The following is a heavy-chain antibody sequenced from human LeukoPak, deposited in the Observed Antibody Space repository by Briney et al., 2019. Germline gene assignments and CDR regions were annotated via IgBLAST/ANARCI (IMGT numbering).Heavy chain of an antibody. CDR2: ISSSSSYI. V-gene: IGHV3-21*01. J-gene: IGHJ6*02. CDR3: ARDLNREVRYFDWLPTSRSYGMDV. Sequence: GGSLRLSCAASGFTFSSYSMNWVRQAPGKGLEWVSSISSSSSYIYYADSVKGRFTISRDNAKNSLYLQMNSLRAEDTAVYYCARDLNREVRYFDWLPTSRSYGMDVWGQGTTVTVSS. D-gene: IGHD3-9*01. CDR1: GFTFSSYS.